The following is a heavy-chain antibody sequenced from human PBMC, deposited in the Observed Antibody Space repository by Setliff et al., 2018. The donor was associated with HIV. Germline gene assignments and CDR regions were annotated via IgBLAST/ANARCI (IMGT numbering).Heavy chain of an antibody. V-gene: IGHV4-59*11. Sequence: PSETLSLTCSVSGASISSHYWSWIRQSPRKGLEWIGYIYYSGGTNYNSHPSLKSRVTILVDTSKNQFSLRLSSVTAADTAVYYCARRTYSHGPYWYFDLWGRGTLVTVSS. D-gene: IGHD4-4*01. CDR2: IYYSGGT. J-gene: IGHJ2*01. CDR3: ARRTYSHGPYWYFDL. CDR1: GASISSHY.